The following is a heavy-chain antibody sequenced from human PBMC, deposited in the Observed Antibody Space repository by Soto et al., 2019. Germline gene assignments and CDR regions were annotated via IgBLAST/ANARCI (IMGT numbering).Heavy chain of an antibody. D-gene: IGHD3-22*01. Sequence: PGGSLRLSCAASGFTFSNYAMSWVRQSPGKGLDWVSSFGGSDSGASYADSVRGRFTISRDNSKNTLYLQMNSLRAEDTAVYYCAKPDSSGYYLLGHAFDIWGQGTMVTVSS. V-gene: IGHV3-23*01. CDR3: AKPDSSGYYLLGHAFDI. J-gene: IGHJ3*02. CDR2: FGGSDSGA. CDR1: GFTFSNYA.